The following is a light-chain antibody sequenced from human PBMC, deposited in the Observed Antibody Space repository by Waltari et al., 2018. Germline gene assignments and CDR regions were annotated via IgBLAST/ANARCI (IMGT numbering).Light chain of an antibody. J-gene: IGKJ2*03. CDR1: QGVSSSY. V-gene: IGKV3-20*01. CDR2: GAS. Sequence: EIVLTQSPGTLSLSPGEGATLSCRASQGVSSSYLAWYQQKPGQAPRPLIYGASNRATDIPDRFTGSGSGTDFTLTINRLEPEDFAVYYCQQYGNSRGSFGQGTKLEIK. CDR3: QQYGNSRGS.